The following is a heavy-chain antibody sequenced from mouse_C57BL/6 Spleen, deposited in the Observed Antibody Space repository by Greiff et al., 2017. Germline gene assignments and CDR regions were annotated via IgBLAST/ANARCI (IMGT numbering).Heavy chain of an antibody. CDR2: IDPETGGT. D-gene: IGHD1-1*01. CDR3: TRRGYYYGSSYSGFDY. V-gene: IGHV1-15*01. J-gene: IGHJ2*01. Sequence: QVQLKESGAELVRPGASVTLSCKASGYTFTDYEMHWVKQTPVHGLEWIGAIDPETGGTAYNQKFKGKAILTADKSSSTAYMELRSLTSEDSAVYYCTRRGYYYGSSYSGFDYWGQGTTLTVSS. CDR1: GYTFTDYE.